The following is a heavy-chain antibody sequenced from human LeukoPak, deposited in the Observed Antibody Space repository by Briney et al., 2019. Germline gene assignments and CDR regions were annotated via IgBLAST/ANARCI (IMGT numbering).Heavy chain of an antibody. CDR2: ISYDGSNK. D-gene: IGHD2-15*01. J-gene: IGHJ4*02. Sequence: GRSLRLSCAASGFTFSSYAMHWVRQAPGKGLEWVAVISYDGSNKYYADSVKGRFTISRDNSKNTLYLQMNSLRAEDTAVYYCARDPALIGYCSGGSYFKIFDYWGQGTLVTVSS. CDR3: ARDPALIGYCSGGSYFKIFDY. CDR1: GFTFSSYA. V-gene: IGHV3-30-3*01.